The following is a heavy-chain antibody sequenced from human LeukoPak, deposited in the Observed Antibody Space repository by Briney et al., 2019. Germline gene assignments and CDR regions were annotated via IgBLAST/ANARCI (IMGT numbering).Heavy chain of an antibody. V-gene: IGHV4-34*01. Sequence: KPSETLSLTCAVSGDSISSNYWNWIRQPPGKRLEWVGESNDSGGTNYNPSPKSRVTISADKSKNQVSLKLTSVTAADTAVYYCARLSVIVGAALEYYYYYMDVWGQGTTVTVSS. J-gene: IGHJ6*03. CDR1: GDSISSNY. CDR2: SNDSGGT. CDR3: ARLSVIVGAALEYYYYYMDV. D-gene: IGHD1-26*01.